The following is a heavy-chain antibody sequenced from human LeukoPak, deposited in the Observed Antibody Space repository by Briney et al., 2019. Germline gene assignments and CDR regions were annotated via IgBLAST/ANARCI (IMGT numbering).Heavy chain of an antibody. CDR1: GFTFGHYG. CDR3: ARTWGCSSTSCYAGSLDY. Sequence: GGSLRLSCTASGFTFGHYGISWFRRAPGKGLEWVAVISDDGSNKYYADSVKGRFTISRDNSKNTLYLQMDSLRAEDTAVYFCARTWGCSSTSCYAGSLDYWGQGTLVTVAS. D-gene: IGHD2-2*01. CDR2: ISDDGSNK. J-gene: IGHJ4*02. V-gene: IGHV3-30-3*01.